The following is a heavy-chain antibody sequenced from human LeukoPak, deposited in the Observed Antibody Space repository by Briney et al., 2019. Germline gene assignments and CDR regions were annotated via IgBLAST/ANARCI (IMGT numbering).Heavy chain of an antibody. CDR3: ARGYGSGWPDF. CDR1: GFTVSTSY. Sequence: GGSLRLSCAASGFTVSTSYMNWVRQAPGKGLEWVAVIYGSGSTYYAASVRGRFTISRDNSKNTLYLQMNSLRAEDTAVYFCARGYGSGWPDFCGQGTLVTVSS. CDR2: IYGSGST. J-gene: IGHJ4*02. D-gene: IGHD2-15*01. V-gene: IGHV3-53*01.